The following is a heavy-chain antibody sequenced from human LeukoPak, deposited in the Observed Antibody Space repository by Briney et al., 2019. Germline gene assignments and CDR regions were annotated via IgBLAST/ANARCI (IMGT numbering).Heavy chain of an antibody. CDR3: AKGSYYYDSSGYAGGYYFDY. CDR1: GFTFSNFW. Sequence: GGSLRLSCVASGFTFSNFWMSWVRQAPGKGLEWVANIKVDGSEKYYADSVKGRFTISRDNSKNTLYLQMNSLRAEDTAVYYCAKGSYYYDSSGYAGGYYFDYWGQGTLVTVSS. V-gene: IGHV3-7*03. CDR2: IKVDGSEK. D-gene: IGHD3-22*01. J-gene: IGHJ4*02.